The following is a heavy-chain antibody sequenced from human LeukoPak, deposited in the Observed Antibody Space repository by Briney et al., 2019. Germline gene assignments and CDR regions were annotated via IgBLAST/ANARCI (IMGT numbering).Heavy chain of an antibody. CDR1: GYTLTELS. CDR2: FDPEDGET. J-gene: IGHJ4*02. V-gene: IGHV1-24*01. CDR3: ARDLRLVRGVSANPYFDY. D-gene: IGHD3-10*01. Sequence: ASVKVSCKVSGYTLTELSMHWVRQAPGKGLEWMGGFDPEDGETIYAQKFQGRVTMTEDTSTDTAYMELSSLRSEDTAVYYCARDLRLVRGVSANPYFDYWGQGTLVTVSS.